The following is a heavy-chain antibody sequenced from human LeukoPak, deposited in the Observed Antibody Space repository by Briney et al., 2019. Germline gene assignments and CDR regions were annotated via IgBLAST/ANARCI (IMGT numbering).Heavy chain of an antibody. CDR2: ISYDGSNK. D-gene: IGHD3-3*02. J-gene: IGHJ3*02. CDR3: AKEEALALGAFDI. CDR1: GFTFSSYG. V-gene: IGHV3-30*18. Sequence: PGGSLRLSCAASGFTFSSYGMHWVRQAPGKGLEWVAVISYDGSNKYYADSVKGRFTISRDNSKNSLYLQMNSLRAEDTALYYCAKEEALALGAFDIWGQGTMVTVSS.